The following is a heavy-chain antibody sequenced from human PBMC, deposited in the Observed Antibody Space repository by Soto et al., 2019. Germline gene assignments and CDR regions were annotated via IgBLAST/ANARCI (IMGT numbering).Heavy chain of an antibody. J-gene: IGHJ4*02. Sequence: QVQLQESGPGLVKPSQTLSLTCTVSGGSISSGGYYWSWIRQHPGKGLEWIGYIYYSGSTYYNLSLKSRVIIAVDTSKTQFSLKLSSVTAADTAVYYCAREDFDWFHFDYWGQGTLVTVSS. CDR3: AREDFDWFHFDY. D-gene: IGHD3-9*01. CDR2: IYYSGST. V-gene: IGHV4-31*03. CDR1: GGSISSGGYY.